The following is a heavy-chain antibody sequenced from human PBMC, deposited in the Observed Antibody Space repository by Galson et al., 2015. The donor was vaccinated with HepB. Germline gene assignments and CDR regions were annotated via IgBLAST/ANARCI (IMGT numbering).Heavy chain of an antibody. CDR2: IIPIFGTA. J-gene: IGHJ3*02. D-gene: IGHD3-22*01. CDR3: ARVSIWIWHSGYPRTDAFDI. CDR1: GGTFSSYA. Sequence: QSGAEVKKPGASVKVSCKASGGTFSSYAISWVRQAPGQGLEWMGGIIPIFGTANYAQKFQGRVTITADKSTSTAYMELSSLKASDTAMYYCARVSIWIWHSGYPRTDAFDIWGQGTMVTVSS. V-gene: IGHV1-69*06.